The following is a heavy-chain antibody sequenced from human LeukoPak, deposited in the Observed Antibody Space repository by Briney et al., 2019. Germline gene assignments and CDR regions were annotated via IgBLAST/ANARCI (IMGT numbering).Heavy chain of an antibody. CDR2: INSEGSST. CDR1: GFTFSSYW. CDR3: ARDDSSSGYYF. D-gene: IGHD3-22*01. Sequence: GGSLRLSCAASGFTFSSYWMHWVRQVPGKGLVWVSCINSEGSSTNYADSVKGRFSISRDNAKNSLYLQMNSLRAEDTAVYYCARDDSSSGYYFWGQGTLVTVSS. J-gene: IGHJ4*02. V-gene: IGHV3-74*01.